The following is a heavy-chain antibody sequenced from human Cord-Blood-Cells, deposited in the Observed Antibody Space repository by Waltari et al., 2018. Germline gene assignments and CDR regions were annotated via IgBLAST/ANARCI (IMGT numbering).Heavy chain of an antibody. Sequence: QAQLVQSGAEVKKPGSSVTVSCKASGGTFSSYAISWVRQAPGQGLEGRGGDSPIAGTATSAQKCQHRVTIPADEPTSTAYMELSSLRSEDTAVYYCARDAGYSSIWGQGTLVTVSS. CDR2: DSPIAGTA. V-gene: IGHV1-69*01. CDR1: GGTFSSYA. J-gene: IGHJ4*02. D-gene: IGHD6-13*01. CDR3: ARDAGYSSI.